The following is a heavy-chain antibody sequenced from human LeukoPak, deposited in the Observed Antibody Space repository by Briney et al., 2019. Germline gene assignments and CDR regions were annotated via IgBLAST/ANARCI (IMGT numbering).Heavy chain of an antibody. J-gene: IGHJ6*02. V-gene: IGHV4-59*08. Sequence: PTETLSLTCTVSGGSISSYYWSWIRQPPGKGLEWIAYISDIGSINYNPSLKSRVTISLDTSKNQFSLKLSSVTAADTAVYYCAAHTVTTFYYGMDVWGQGTTVTVSS. D-gene: IGHD4-11*01. CDR2: ISDIGSI. CDR3: AAHTVTTFYYGMDV. CDR1: GGSISSYY.